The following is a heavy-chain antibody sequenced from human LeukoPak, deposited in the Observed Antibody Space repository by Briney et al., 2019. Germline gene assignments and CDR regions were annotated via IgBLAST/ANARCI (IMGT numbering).Heavy chain of an antibody. CDR3: ARDQKAGTYYYGSGSHGMDV. Sequence: SQTLSLTCTVSGGSISSGDYYWGWIRQHPGKGLEWIGYIYYSGSTYYNPSLKSRVTISVDTSKNQFSLKLSSVTAADTAVYYCARDQKAGTYYYGSGSHGMDVWGQGTTVTVSS. J-gene: IGHJ6*02. CDR1: GGSISSGDYY. D-gene: IGHD3-10*01. V-gene: IGHV4-31*03. CDR2: IYYSGST.